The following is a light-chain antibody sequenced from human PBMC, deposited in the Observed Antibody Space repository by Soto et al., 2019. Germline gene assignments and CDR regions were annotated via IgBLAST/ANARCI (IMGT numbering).Light chain of an antibody. V-gene: IGLV2-14*01. CDR2: EVS. Sequence: LTHPASVSGSPGQSITISCTGTSSDVGGYNYVSWYQQHPGKAPKLMIYEVSNRPSGVSNRFSGSKSGNTASLTISGLQAEEEADYYCTSYTSSSTYVFGTGTKVTVL. J-gene: IGLJ1*01. CDR1: SSDVGGYNY. CDR3: TSYTSSSTYV.